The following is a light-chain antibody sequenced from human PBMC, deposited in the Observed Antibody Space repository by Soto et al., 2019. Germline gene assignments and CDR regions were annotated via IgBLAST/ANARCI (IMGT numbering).Light chain of an antibody. CDR2: SNN. J-gene: IGLJ1*01. CDR3: AAWAASLGGFDV. Sequence: QSVLTQPPSVSGTPGQRVTISCSGSRSSIGSNTVNWYQHLPGSAPKLLIYSNNHRPSGVPDRFSASKAGASASLAISGLEPEDEGDYYCAAWAASLGGFDVLGYGTKVT. CDR1: RSSIGSNT. V-gene: IGLV1-44*01.